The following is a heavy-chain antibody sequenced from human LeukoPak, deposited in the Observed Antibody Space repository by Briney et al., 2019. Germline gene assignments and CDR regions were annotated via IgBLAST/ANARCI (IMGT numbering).Heavy chain of an antibody. CDR3: ARVRIVAGAWFDP. CDR1: GGSISNYY. J-gene: IGHJ5*02. CDR2: IFYSGST. Sequence: SDTLSLTCTVSGGSISNYYWSWIRQPPGRGLEGIGYIFYSGSTNYNPSLKSRVIISVDTSKNQFSLKLSSVTAADTAGYYCARVRIVAGAWFDPWGQGTLVTVSS. D-gene: IGHD6-13*01. V-gene: IGHV4-59*07.